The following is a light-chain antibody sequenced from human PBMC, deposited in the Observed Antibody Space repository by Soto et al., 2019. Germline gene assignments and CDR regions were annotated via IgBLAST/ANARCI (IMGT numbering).Light chain of an antibody. J-gene: IGKJ4*01. CDR1: QSVGSF. CDR3: QQRSNWLT. CDR2: DAS. Sequence: EVVLTQSPATLSLSPGERATLSCRASQSVGSFLAWYQQKPGQPPRLLIYDASDRATGIPARFSGSGSGTDFTLTISSLEPEDFAVYYCQQRSNWLTFGGGTKVEIK. V-gene: IGKV3-11*01.